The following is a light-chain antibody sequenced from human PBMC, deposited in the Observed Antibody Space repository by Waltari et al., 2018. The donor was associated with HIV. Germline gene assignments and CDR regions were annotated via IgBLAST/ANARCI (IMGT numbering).Light chain of an antibody. CDR3: AAWDDSLSGWV. V-gene: IGLV1-47*01. CDR1: SSNIRSNY. J-gene: IGLJ3*02. CDR2: RNN. Sequence: QSVLTQPPSASGTPGQRVTISCSGSSSNIRSNYIYWYPQPPGTAPKLLIYRNNQRPSGVPDRFSGSKSGTSASLAISGLRSEDEADYSCAAWDDSLSGWVFGGGTKLTVL.